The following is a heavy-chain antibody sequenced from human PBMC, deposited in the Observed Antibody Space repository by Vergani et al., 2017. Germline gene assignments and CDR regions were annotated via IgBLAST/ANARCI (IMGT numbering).Heavy chain of an antibody. J-gene: IGHJ6*02. CDR2: INHSGST. Sequence: QVQLQQWGAGLLKPSETLSLTCAVYGGSFSGYYWSWIRQPPGKGLEWIGEINHSGSTNYNPSLKSRVTISVDTSKNQFSLKLSSVTAADTAVYYCARSSSSWFFYYYYGMDVWGQGP. CDR3: ARSSSSWFFYYYYGMDV. CDR1: GGSFSGYY. D-gene: IGHD6-13*01. V-gene: IGHV4-34*01.